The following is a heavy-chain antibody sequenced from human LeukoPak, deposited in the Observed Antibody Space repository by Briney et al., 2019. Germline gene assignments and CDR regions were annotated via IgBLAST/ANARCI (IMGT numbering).Heavy chain of an antibody. CDR2: ISYDGSNK. Sequence: PGRSLRLSCAASGFTFSSYAMHWVRQAPGKGLEWVAVISYDGSNKYYADSVKGRFTISRDNSKNTLYLQMTSLRAEDTAVYYCARDFYSSFDYWGQGTLVTVSS. CDR1: GFTFSSYA. V-gene: IGHV3-30-3*01. J-gene: IGHJ4*02. D-gene: IGHD6-13*01. CDR3: ARDFYSSFDY.